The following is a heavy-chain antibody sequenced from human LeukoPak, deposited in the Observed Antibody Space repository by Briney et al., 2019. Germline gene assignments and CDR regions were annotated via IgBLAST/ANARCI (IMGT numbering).Heavy chain of an antibody. J-gene: IGHJ5*02. CDR2: MSYSGST. Sequence: SETLSLTCTVSGGSISSSSYYWGWIRQPPGKGLEWIGYMSYSGSTNYNPSLKSRVTISIDTSKNQFSLKLSSVNAADTAVYYCASGGYCGSTDCYPNWFDPWGQGTLVTVSS. CDR1: GGSISSSSYY. CDR3: ASGGYCGSTDCYPNWFDP. D-gene: IGHD2-2*01. V-gene: IGHV4-61*05.